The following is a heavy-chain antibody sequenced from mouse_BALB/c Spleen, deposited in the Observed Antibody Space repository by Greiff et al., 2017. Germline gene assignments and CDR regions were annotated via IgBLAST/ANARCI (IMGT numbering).Heavy chain of an antibody. CDR2: IYPYNGGT. J-gene: IGHJ3*01. CDR3: ARGGYGNYVGFAY. CDR1: GYTFTDYN. V-gene: IGHV1S29*02. D-gene: IGHD2-1*01. Sequence: VQLQQSGPELVKPGASVKISCKASGYTFTDYNMHWVKQSHGKSLEWIGYIYPYNGGTGYNQKFKSKATLTVDNSSSTAYMELRSLTSEDSAVYYCARGGYGNYVGFAYWGQGTLVTVSA.